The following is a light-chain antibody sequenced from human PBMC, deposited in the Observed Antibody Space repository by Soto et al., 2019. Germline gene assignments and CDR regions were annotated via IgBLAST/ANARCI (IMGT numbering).Light chain of an antibody. Sequence: EVVMTQSPATLSVSPGERATLSCRASQSVSNNLAWYQQKPGQAPRLLMYAASTRATGIPARFSGSRSGTEFTLTISSLQSEDFEVYYCQQYNNWPRTFGQGTKV. CDR1: QSVSNN. CDR3: QQYNNWPRT. J-gene: IGKJ1*01. CDR2: AAS. V-gene: IGKV3-15*01.